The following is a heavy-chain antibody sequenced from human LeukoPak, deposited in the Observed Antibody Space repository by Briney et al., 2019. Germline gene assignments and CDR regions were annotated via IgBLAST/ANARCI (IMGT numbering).Heavy chain of an antibody. J-gene: IGHJ4*02. CDR2: SGSGGSP. CDR3: AKRRTFSSTDIAAAAPFDY. CDR1: GFTFTNYA. D-gene: IGHD6-13*01. V-gene: IGHV3-23*01. Sequence: GGSLRLSCAASGFTFTNYAMNWVRQAPGKGLEWVSTSGSGGSPFYADSVKGRFTISRDNSKNTLYLQMNSLRAEDTAVYYCAKRRTFSSTDIAAAAPFDYWGQGTLVTVSS.